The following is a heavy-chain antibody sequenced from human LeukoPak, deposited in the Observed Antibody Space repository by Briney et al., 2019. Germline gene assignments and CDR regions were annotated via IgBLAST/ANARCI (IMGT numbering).Heavy chain of an antibody. J-gene: IGHJ4*02. CDR2: IKQDGSVK. V-gene: IGHV3-7*01. CDR3: ARVGYSSSSLDY. CDR1: GFTFSNYW. D-gene: IGHD6-6*01. Sequence: GGSLRLSCAASGFTFSNYWMSWVRQAPGKGLEWVANIKQDGSVKYYVDSVKGRFTISRDNAKNFLQMNSLRVEDTAVYYCARVGYSSSSLDYWGQGTLVTVSS.